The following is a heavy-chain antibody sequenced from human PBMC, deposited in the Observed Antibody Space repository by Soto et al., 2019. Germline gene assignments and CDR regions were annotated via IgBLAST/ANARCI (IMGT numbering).Heavy chain of an antibody. CDR3: ARALRYDFWSGYTRNDWFDP. Sequence: ASVKVSCKASGGTFSSYTISWVRQAPGQGLEWMGRIIPILGIANYAQKFQGRVTITADKSTSTAYMELSSLRSEDTAVYYCARALRYDFWSGYTRNDWFDPWGQGTLVTVSS. J-gene: IGHJ5*02. CDR1: GGTFSSYT. D-gene: IGHD3-3*01. V-gene: IGHV1-69*02. CDR2: IIPILGIA.